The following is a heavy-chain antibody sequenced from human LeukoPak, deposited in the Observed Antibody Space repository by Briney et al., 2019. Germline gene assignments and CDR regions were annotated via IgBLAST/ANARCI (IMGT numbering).Heavy chain of an antibody. J-gene: IGHJ1*01. CDR1: GGSVSSGGYY. CDR3: ARRSLQRGLPTSKYDSSGYYYQYFQH. CDR2: INHSGST. V-gene: IGHV4-61*08. Sequence: SETLSLTCTVSGGSVSSGGYYWSWIRQPPGKGLEWIGEINHSGSTNYNPSLKSRVTISVDTSKNQFSLKLSSVTAADTAVYYCARRSLQRGLPTSKYDSSGYYYQYFQHWGQGTLVTVSS. D-gene: IGHD3-22*01.